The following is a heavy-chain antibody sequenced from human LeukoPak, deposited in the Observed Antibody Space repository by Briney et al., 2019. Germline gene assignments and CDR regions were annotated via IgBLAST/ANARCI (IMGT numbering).Heavy chain of an antibody. D-gene: IGHD6-13*01. J-gene: IGHJ4*02. CDR3: ASDTGSSWSQGVDH. V-gene: IGHV3-21*01. CDR2: ISLDSTYI. Sequence: GGSLRLSCAASGFTFSSYWMNWVRQAPGKGLEWVSSISLDSTYIYYADSVKGRFTISRDNAKNSLYLQMNSLRVEDTAVYYCASDTGSSWSQGVDHWGQGTLVTVSS. CDR1: GFTFSSYW.